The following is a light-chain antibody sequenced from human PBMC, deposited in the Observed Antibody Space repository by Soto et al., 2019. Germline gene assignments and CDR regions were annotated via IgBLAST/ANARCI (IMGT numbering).Light chain of an antibody. CDR2: SAS. V-gene: IGKV3-20*01. CDR3: HQYGSSPIT. Sequence: EIVLTQSPGTLAFAPGERATLSCSASQSVSSSYLVWHQQKPGQAPRLLIYSASLKPAGIPDRFSGSGSATDFTLTISRLEPEDFALFYCHQYGSSPITFGQGTRLEI. J-gene: IGKJ5*01. CDR1: QSVSSSY.